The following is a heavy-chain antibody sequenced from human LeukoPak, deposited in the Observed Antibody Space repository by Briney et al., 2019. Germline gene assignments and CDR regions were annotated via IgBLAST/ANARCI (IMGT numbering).Heavy chain of an antibody. CDR1: GFTFSSYS. D-gene: IGHD2-15*01. Sequence: PGGSLRLSCAASGFTFSSYSMNWVRQAPGKGLEWVSCISSISSTTYYADSVKGRFTISRDNAKDSQYLQMNSLRAEDTAVYYCAKTLEVATHYYYHGMDVWGQGTTVNVFS. CDR3: AKTLEVATHYYYHGMDV. CDR2: ISSISSTT. J-gene: IGHJ6*02. V-gene: IGHV3-48*01.